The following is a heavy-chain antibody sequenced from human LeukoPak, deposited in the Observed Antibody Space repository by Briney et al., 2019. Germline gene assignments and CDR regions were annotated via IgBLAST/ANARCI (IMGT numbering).Heavy chain of an antibody. CDR2: IYYSGST. Sequence: SETLSLTCTVSGGSISSYYWSWIRQPPGKGLGWIGYIYYSGSTNYNPSLKSRVTISVDTSKNQFSLKLSSVTAADTAVYYCARGLTAGYYDSSGDYWGQGTLVTVSS. CDR3: ARGLTAGYYDSSGDY. J-gene: IGHJ4*02. CDR1: GGSISSYY. V-gene: IGHV4-59*01. D-gene: IGHD3-22*01.